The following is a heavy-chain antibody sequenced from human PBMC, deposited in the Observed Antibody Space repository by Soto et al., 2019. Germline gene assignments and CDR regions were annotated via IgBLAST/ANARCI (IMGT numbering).Heavy chain of an antibody. D-gene: IGHD2-2*01. J-gene: IGHJ6*02. V-gene: IGHV3-11*06. CDR2: ISSSSSYT. CDR3: ARDSRYFSSTSGQDADYYYYGMHG. Sequence: GGSLRLSCAASGFTFSDYYMSWIRQAPGKGLEWVSYISSSSSYTNYADSVKGRFTISRDNAKNSLYLQMNSLRAEDTAVYYCARDSRYFSSTSGQDADYYYYGMHGWAQGNRQTVSS. CDR1: GFTFSDYY.